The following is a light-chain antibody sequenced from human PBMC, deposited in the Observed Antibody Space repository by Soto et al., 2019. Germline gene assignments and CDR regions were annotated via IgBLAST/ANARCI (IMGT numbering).Light chain of an antibody. V-gene: IGLV2-14*01. CDR1: SSDVGGYNY. CDR3: AAWDDSLNGV. J-gene: IGLJ1*01. Sequence: QSVLTQPASVSGSPGQSITISCTGTSSDVGGYNYVSWYRQHPGRAPKLMIYDVSNRPSGVSNRFSGSKSGNTASLTISGLQAEDEADYYCAAWDDSLNGVFGTGTKVTVL. CDR2: DVS.